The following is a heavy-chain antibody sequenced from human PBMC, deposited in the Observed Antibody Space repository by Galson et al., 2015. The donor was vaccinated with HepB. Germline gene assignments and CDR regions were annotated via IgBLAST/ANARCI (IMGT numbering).Heavy chain of an antibody. CDR3: AREESSTSPYGLDV. CDR1: GFTFSSYS. D-gene: IGHD2-2*01. J-gene: IGHJ6*02. Sequence: SLRLSCAASGFTFSSYSMNWVRQAPGKGLEWVSSISSSSSYIYYADSVKGRFTISRDNAKNSLYLQMNSLRAEDTAVYYCAREESSTSPYGLDVWGQGTTVTASS. CDR2: ISSSSSYI. V-gene: IGHV3-21*01.